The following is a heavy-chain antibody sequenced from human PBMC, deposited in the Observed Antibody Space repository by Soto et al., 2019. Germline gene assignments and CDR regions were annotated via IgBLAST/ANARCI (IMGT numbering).Heavy chain of an antibody. D-gene: IGHD6-19*01. CDR1: GYTVTSYA. CDR3: SSRQVVAGTNDYYYGMDV. J-gene: IGHJ6*02. Sequence: ASVKVSCKASGYTVTSYAMHWVRQAPGQRLEWMGWINAGNGNTKYSQKFQGRVTIIRDTAASTAYMELSSLRSEDTAVYFCSSRQVVAGTNDYYYGMDVCGQGTSVTVSS. V-gene: IGHV1-3*01. CDR2: INAGNGNT.